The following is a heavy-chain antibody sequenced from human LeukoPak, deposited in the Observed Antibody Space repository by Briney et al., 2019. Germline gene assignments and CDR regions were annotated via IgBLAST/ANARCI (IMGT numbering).Heavy chain of an antibody. CDR3: ARARPTMMVVVTTGSRPNWFDP. J-gene: IGHJ5*02. D-gene: IGHD3-22*01. CDR1: GYTFTSYY. Sequence: GASVNVSCKASGYTFTSYYMHWVRHAPGQGLEGMGIINPSCGRTSYAQNFQGRVTITGDMSKSTVYMALSSLRYEDTAVYYCARARPTMMVVVTTGSRPNWFDPWGQGTLVTVSS. V-gene: IGHV1-46*01. CDR2: INPSCGRT.